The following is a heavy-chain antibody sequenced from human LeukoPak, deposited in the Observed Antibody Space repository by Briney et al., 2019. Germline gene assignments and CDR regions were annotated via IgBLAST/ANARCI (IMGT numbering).Heavy chain of an antibody. CDR2: ISFDGSDA. CDR1: GFPFSGSG. V-gene: IGHV3-74*01. Sequence: GGSLSPSCQPQGFPFSGSGMTWAPQAQGKGLVWVSCISFDGSDATYADSVKGRFTISRDNAKNTLHLQMDSLTVEDTAVYYCAVSNWMDPWGQGTLVTVSS. J-gene: IGHJ5*02. CDR3: AVSNWMDP.